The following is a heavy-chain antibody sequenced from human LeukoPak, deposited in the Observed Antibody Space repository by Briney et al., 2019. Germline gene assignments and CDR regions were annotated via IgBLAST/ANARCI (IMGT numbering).Heavy chain of an antibody. V-gene: IGHV4-59*01. J-gene: IGHJ6*04. Sequence: PSETLSLTCTVSGGSISSYYWSWIRQPPGKGLEWIGYIYYSGSTNYNPSLKSRVTISVDTSKNQFSLKLSSVTAADTAVYYCARSAGYCSGSSCYFSGMDVWGKGTTVTVSS. CDR3: ARSAGYCSGSSCYFSGMDV. CDR1: GGSISSYY. CDR2: IYYSGST. D-gene: IGHD2-15*01.